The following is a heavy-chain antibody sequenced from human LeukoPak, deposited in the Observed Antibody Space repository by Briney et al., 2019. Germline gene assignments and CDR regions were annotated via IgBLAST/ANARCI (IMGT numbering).Heavy chain of an antibody. Sequence: PGGSLRLSCAASGFTFSDYGMHWVRQAPGKGLEWVALISYDGGNKFYADSVRDRFTISRDNSKNTLFLQMNSLRIEDTAVYYCARETSHFDYWGQGTLVTVSS. V-gene: IGHV3-30*03. CDR1: GFTFSDYG. J-gene: IGHJ4*02. CDR3: ARETSHFDY. CDR2: ISYDGGNK.